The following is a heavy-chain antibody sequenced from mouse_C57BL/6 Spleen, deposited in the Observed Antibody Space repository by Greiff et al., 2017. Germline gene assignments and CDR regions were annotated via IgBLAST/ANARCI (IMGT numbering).Heavy chain of an antibody. V-gene: IGHV14-2*01. CDR2: IDPEDGET. D-gene: IGHD1-1*01. CDR1: GFNIKDYY. Sequence: VQLQQSGAELVKPGASVKLSCTASGFNIKDYYMHWVKQRTEQGLEWIGRIDPEDGETKYAPKFQGKATITADTSSNTAYLPLSSLTSEDTAVYYCAPHYYGSSPTRYFDVWGTGTTVTVSS. J-gene: IGHJ1*03. CDR3: APHYYGSSPTRYFDV.